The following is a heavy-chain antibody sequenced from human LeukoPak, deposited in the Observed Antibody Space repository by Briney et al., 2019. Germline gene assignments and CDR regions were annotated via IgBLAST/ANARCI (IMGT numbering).Heavy chain of an antibody. CDR2: INPNSGGT. CDR3: ARDSDPVLLWFGELFPTDY. V-gene: IGHV1-2*02. J-gene: IGHJ4*02. Sequence: ASVKVSCKTSGYTFTGYYMHWVRQAPGQGLEWMGWINPNSGGTNYAQKLQGRVTMTTDTSTSTAYMELRSLRSDDTAVYYCARDSDPVLLWFGELFPTDYWGQGTLVTVSS. D-gene: IGHD3-10*01. CDR1: GYTFTGYY.